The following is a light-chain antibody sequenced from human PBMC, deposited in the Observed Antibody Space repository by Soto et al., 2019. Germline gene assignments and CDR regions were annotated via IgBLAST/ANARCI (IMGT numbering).Light chain of an antibody. Sequence: ESVLTQSPGTLSLSPGEKATLSCRASQSVSSSYLAWYQQKPGQAPRLLIYGASSRDTGIPDRFSGSGSGTDFTLTVSRLEPEDFAVYYCQQFGSSPWTVGQGTKVEIK. J-gene: IGKJ1*01. V-gene: IGKV3-20*01. CDR3: QQFGSSPWT. CDR1: QSVSSSY. CDR2: GAS.